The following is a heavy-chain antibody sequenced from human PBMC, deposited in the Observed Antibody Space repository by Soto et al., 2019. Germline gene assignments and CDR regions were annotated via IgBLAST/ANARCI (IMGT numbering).Heavy chain of an antibody. CDR2: IDPSDSYT. Sequence: GESQKISCKGSGYSFTSYWISWVRQMPGKGLEWMGRIDPSDSYTNYSPSFQGHVTISADKSISTAYLQWSSLKASDTAMYYFASLTGTTSYYYGMDVWGQGTTVTVSS. CDR1: GYSFTSYW. CDR3: ASLTGTTSYYYGMDV. D-gene: IGHD1-7*01. J-gene: IGHJ6*02. V-gene: IGHV5-10-1*01.